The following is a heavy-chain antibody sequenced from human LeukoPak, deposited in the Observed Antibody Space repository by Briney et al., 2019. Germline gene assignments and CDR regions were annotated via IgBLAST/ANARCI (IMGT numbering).Heavy chain of an antibody. V-gene: IGHV3-30-3*01. CDR1: GFTFSSYA. CDR3: ARSRPAVIVVVPAARGAFDI. CDR2: ISYDGSNK. D-gene: IGHD2-2*01. Sequence: GGSLRLSCAASGFTFSSYAMHWVRQAPGKGLEWVAVISYDGSNKYYADSVKGRFTISRDNSKNTLYLQMNSLRAEDTAVYYCARSRPAVIVVVPAARGAFDIWGQGTMVTVSS. J-gene: IGHJ3*02.